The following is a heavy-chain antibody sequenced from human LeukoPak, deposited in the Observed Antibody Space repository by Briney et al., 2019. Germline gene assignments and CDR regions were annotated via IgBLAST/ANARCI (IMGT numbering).Heavy chain of an antibody. Sequence: SETLSLPCTVSGGYIISRSHYWGWIRQPPGKGLEWIGSVYYSGNTYYNPSLKTRATISIDTPTSKNQFSLTLSSVTAADTAVYYCARHHAEILVPNDWGQGTLVTVSS. CDR1: GGYIISRSHY. V-gene: IGHV4-39*01. CDR3: ARHHAEILVPND. J-gene: IGHJ4*02. D-gene: IGHD1-1*01. CDR2: VYYSGNT.